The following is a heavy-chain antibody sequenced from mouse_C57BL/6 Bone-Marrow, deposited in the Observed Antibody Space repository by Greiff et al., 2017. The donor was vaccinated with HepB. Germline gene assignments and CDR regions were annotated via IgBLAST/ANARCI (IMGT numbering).Heavy chain of an antibody. V-gene: IGHV5-2*01. D-gene: IGHD2-3*01. CDR3: ARPGYDGYDY. J-gene: IGHJ2*01. CDR1: EYEFPSHD. Sequence: EVLLVESGGGLVQPGESLKLSCESSEYEFPSHDMPWVRKTPEKRLELVVAINSYGGSTYYTDTMKRRVTISRDKTKRTPYLQMSSLRSEDAALYYCARPGYDGYDYWGQGTTLTVSS. CDR2: INSYGGST.